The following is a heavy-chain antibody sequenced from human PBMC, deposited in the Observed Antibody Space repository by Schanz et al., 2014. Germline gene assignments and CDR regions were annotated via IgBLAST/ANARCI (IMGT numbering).Heavy chain of an antibody. J-gene: IGHJ6*02. CDR1: GFTFNSYA. CDR2: ISHSGGSK. D-gene: IGHD2-15*01. CDR3: AKGMGYCSGGTCYDYYYYGLDV. Sequence: EVRLVESGGGLVQPGGSLRLSCEASGFTFNSYAMTWVRQAPGKGLEWVSSISHSGGSKYYADSVKGRFTISRDNSKNTLYLQMNSLSADDTAVFYCAKGMGYCSGGTCYDYYYYGLDVWGQGTTXTVSS. V-gene: IGHV3-23*04.